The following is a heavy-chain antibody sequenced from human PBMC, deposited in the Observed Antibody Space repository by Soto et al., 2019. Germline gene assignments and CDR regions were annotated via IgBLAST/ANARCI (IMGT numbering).Heavy chain of an antibody. CDR2: VYYTGST. CDR1: GATIGSSSYY. CDR3: ARGVVVVAATTFPYYYYYMDV. D-gene: IGHD2-15*01. Sequence: PSETLSLTCIVSGATIGSSSYYWAWIRQPPGKGLEWIGSVYYTGSTNYNPSLKSRVTISVDTSKNQFSLKLSSVTAADTAVYYCARGVVVVAATTFPYYYYYMDVWGKGTTVTVSS. J-gene: IGHJ6*03. V-gene: IGHV4-39*07.